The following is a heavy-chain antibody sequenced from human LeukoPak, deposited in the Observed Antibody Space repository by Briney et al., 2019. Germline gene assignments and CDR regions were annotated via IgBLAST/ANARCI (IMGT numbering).Heavy chain of an antibody. Sequence: GGSLRLSCAASGFTFSSHWMHWVRQAPGKGLVWVSGISTDGSRPRYADSVNGRFTISRDNAKNTLYLQMNSLRAEDTAVYFCVRDGQGSTPLDYWGQGTLVTVSS. V-gene: IGHV3-74*01. CDR2: ISTDGSRP. CDR1: GFTFSSHW. D-gene: IGHD2-15*01. CDR3: VRDGQGSTPLDY. J-gene: IGHJ4*02.